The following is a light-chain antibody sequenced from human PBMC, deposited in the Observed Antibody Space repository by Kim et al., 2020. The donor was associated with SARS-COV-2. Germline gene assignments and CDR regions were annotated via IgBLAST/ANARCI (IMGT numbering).Light chain of an antibody. CDR2: AAS. CDR1: QNGISNF. CDR3: LQHNSYPYT. V-gene: IGKV1-17*03. Sequence: GGSGTTTSWTAQNGISNFLAWFQQKAGKVPKRLIYAASSLQSGVPSRCSGSGAGTEFTLTISSLQPEDFATYYCLQHNSYPYTFGQGTKLEI. J-gene: IGKJ2*01.